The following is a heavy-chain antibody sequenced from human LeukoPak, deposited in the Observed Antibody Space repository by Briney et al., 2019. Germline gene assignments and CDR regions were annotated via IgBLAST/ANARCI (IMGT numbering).Heavy chain of an antibody. CDR1: GGTFSSYA. V-gene: IGHV1-69*13. CDR3: ARDSVPAVVYGYDPTFDY. D-gene: IGHD5-12*01. Sequence: ASVKVSCKASGGTFSSYAISWVRQAPGQGLEWMGGIIPIFGTANYAQKFQGRVTITADESTSTAYMELSSLRSEDTAVYYCARDSVPAVVYGYDPTFDYWGQGTPVTVSS. CDR2: IIPIFGTA. J-gene: IGHJ4*02.